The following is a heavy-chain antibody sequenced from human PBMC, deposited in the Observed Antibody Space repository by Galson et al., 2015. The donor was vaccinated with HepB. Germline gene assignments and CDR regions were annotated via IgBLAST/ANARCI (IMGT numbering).Heavy chain of an antibody. CDR1: GFTFSSYA. J-gene: IGHJ4*02. CDR2: ISGSSSTI. CDR3: ARDSGY. V-gene: IGHV3-48*01. Sequence: SLRLSCAASGFTFSSYAMSWVRQAPGKGLEWVSAISGSSSTIYYADSVKGRFTISRDNAKNSLYLQMNSLRAEDTAVYYCARDSGYWGQGTLVTVSS. D-gene: IGHD3-10*01.